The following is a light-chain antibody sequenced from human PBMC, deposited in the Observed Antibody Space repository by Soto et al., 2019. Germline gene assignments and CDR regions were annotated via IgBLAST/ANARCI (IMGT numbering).Light chain of an antibody. Sequence: DIQMTQSPSSLSASVGARVTFTCHASQDISIYLNWYQQKPGKAPKVLIYAASNLETGVPSRFSGSGSGTDSTFTFTSLQPEDIATYYCQQYESLPLTFGPGTKVDIK. CDR3: QQYESLPLT. V-gene: IGKV1-33*01. CDR2: AAS. J-gene: IGKJ3*01. CDR1: QDISIY.